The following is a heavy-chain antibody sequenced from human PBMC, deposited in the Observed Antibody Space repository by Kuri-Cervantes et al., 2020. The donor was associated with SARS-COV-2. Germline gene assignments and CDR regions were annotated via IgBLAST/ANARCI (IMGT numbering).Heavy chain of an antibody. Sequence: GGSLRLSCAASGFTFSSYWVSWVRQAPGKGLEWVANIKQDGSEKYYVDSVKGRFTISRDNAKNSLYLQMNSLRAEDTAVYYCARSKVGATASYFDYWGQGTLVTVSS. V-gene: IGHV3-7*05. CDR3: ARSKVGATASYFDY. CDR1: GFTFSSYW. J-gene: IGHJ4*02. D-gene: IGHD1-26*01. CDR2: IKQDGSEK.